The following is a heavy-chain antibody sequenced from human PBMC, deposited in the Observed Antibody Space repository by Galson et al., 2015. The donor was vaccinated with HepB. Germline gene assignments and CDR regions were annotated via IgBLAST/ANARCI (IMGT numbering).Heavy chain of an antibody. CDR1: GYTFTSYG. CDR2: ISAYNGNT. J-gene: IGHJ4*02. D-gene: IGHD6-19*01. Sequence: QSGAEVKKPGESLKISCKASGYTFTSYGISWVRQAPGQGLEWMGWISAYNGNTNYAQKLQGRVTMTTDTSTSTAYMELRSPRSDDTAVYYCARAPTIYSSGWYGESGFDYWGQGTLVTVSS. V-gene: IGHV1-18*04. CDR3: ARAPTIYSSGWYGESGFDY.